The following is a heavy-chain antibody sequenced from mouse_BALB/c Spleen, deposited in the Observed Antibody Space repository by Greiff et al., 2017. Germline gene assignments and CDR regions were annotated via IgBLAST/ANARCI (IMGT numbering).Heavy chain of an antibody. CDR1: GFDFSRYW. Sequence: GGGLVQPGGSLKLSCAASGFDFSRYWMSWVRQAPGKGLEWIGEINPDSSTINYTPSLKDKFIISRDNAKNTLYLQMSKVRSEDTALYYCARKYYGSSYWYFDVWGAGTTVTVSS. CDR3: ARKYYGSSYWYFDV. CDR2: INPDSSTI. D-gene: IGHD1-1*01. J-gene: IGHJ1*01. V-gene: IGHV4-1*02.